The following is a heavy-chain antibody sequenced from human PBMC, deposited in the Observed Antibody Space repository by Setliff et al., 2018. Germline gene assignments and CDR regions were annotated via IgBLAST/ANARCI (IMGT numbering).Heavy chain of an antibody. D-gene: IGHD3-10*01. CDR2: IHASGST. J-gene: IGHJ5*02. Sequence: SETLSLTCTVSGGSISSGDHYWSWIRQPAGKGLEWIGRIHASGSTNYNPSLKSRVTISVDTSKNQFSLKLTSVTAADTAVYYCARSGDYGSGRLSPWGQGTLFTVSS. CDR1: GGSISSGDHY. CDR3: ARSGDYGSGRLSP. V-gene: IGHV4-61*02.